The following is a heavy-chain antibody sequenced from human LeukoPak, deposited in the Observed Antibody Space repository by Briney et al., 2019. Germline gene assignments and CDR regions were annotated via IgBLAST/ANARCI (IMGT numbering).Heavy chain of an antibody. Sequence: ASVKVSCKASGYTFTGYYTHWVRQAPGQGLEWMGWINPNSGGTNYAQKFQGRVTMTRDTSISTAYMELSRLRSDDTAVYYCARFSRWELLHPDFDYWGQGTLVTVSS. CDR1: GYTFTGYY. V-gene: IGHV1-2*02. CDR2: INPNSGGT. D-gene: IGHD1-26*01. CDR3: ARFSRWELLHPDFDY. J-gene: IGHJ4*02.